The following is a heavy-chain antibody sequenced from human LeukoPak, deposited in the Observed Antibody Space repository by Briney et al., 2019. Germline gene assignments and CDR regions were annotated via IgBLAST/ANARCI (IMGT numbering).Heavy chain of an antibody. V-gene: IGHV4-39*07. CDR3: ARDPGYSSSGPAGFFDY. J-gene: IGHJ4*02. Sequence: SETLSLTCTVSGGSISSSSYYWGWIRQPPGKGLEWIGSIYYSGSTYYNPSLKSRVTISVDTSKNQFSLKLSSVTAADTAVYYCARDPGYSSSGPAGFFDYWGQGTLVTVSS. CDR2: IYYSGST. D-gene: IGHD6-13*01. CDR1: GGSISSSSYY.